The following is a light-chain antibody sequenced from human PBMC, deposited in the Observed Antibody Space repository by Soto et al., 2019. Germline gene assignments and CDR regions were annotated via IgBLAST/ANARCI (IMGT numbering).Light chain of an antibody. CDR2: GSS. J-gene: IGKJ1*01. CDR3: QQYAASPRK. Sequence: EVVLTQSPGTLSLSPRERATLSCRASQSVSNNYLAWYQHKPGQAPRLLIYGSSNRAPGIPDRFSGSGSGPDFTLTISRLEPADFDVYYCQQYAASPRKFGQGTLVEVK. CDR1: QSVSNNY. V-gene: IGKV3-20*01.